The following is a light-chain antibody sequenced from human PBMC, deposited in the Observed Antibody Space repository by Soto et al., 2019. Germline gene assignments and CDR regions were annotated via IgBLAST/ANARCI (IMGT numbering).Light chain of an antibody. CDR3: QQSYSTLTWT. J-gene: IGKJ1*01. CDR2: AAS. CDR1: QGIRND. Sequence: IQMTQSPSSPSASVGDRVTITCRASQGIRNDLGWYQQKPGKAPKLLIYAASSLQSGVPSRFSGSGSGTDFTLTISSLQPEDSATYYCQQSYSTLTWTFGQGTKVDIK. V-gene: IGKV1-39*01.